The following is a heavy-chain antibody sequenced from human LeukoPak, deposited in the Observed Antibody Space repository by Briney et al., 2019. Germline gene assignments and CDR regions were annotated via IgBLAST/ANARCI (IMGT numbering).Heavy chain of an antibody. CDR3: ARDAPQWRNAFDF. V-gene: IGHV1-18*01. CDR1: GYTFTSTG. Sequence: GASVKVSCKASGYTFTSTGICWVRQAPGQGLEWMGWVSAYNGNTNYAQKFRGRVTMTIDTSTNTAYMELRSLRSDDTAVYFCARDAPQWRNAFDFWGQGTMVTVSS. J-gene: IGHJ3*01. CDR2: VSAYNGNT. D-gene: IGHD6-19*01.